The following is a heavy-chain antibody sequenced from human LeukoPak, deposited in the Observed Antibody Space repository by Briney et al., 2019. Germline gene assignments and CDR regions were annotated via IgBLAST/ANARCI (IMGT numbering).Heavy chain of an antibody. CDR2: IYYSGST. D-gene: IGHD3-3*01. J-gene: IGHJ5*02. CDR3: ARGSLEWQDFDP. V-gene: IGHV4-30-4*08. Sequence: SQTLSLTCTVSGGSISSGDYYWSWIRQPPGKGLEWIGYIYYSGSTYYNPSLKSRVTISVDTSKNQFSLKPSSVTAADTAVYYCARGSLEWQDFDPWGQGTLVTVSS. CDR1: GGSISSGDYY.